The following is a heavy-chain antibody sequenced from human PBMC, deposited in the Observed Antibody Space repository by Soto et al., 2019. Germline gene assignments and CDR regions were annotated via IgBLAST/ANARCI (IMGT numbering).Heavy chain of an antibody. J-gene: IGHJ5*02. CDR2: ISGSGGST. CDR1: GFTFSSYA. D-gene: IGHD2-2*01. V-gene: IGHV3-23*01. Sequence: GGSLRLSCAASGFTFSSYAMSWVRQAPGKGLEWVSAISGSGGSTYYADSVKGRFTISRDNSKNTLYLQMNSLRAEDTAVYYCAKDPVVVVPAAMLGWFDPCGQGPLLTVSS. CDR3: AKDPVVVVPAAMLGWFDP.